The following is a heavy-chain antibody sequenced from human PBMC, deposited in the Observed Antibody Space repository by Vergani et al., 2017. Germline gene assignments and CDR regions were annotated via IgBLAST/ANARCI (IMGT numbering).Heavy chain of an antibody. CDR2: FDPEDGET. CDR3: VGPDDAFDI. CDR1: GYTLTELS. Sequence: QVQLVQSGAEVKKPGASVKVSCKVSGYTLTELSMHWVRQAPGKGLEWMGGFDPEDGETIYAQKFQGRDTITADESTSTAYMELSSLRSEDTAVYYCVGPDDAFDIWGQGTMVTVSS. V-gene: IGHV1-24*01. J-gene: IGHJ3*02.